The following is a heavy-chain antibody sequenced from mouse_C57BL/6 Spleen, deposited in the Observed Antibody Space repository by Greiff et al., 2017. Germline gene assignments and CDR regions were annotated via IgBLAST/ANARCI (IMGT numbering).Heavy chain of an antibody. CDR2: IYPGDGDT. CDR1: GYAFSSSW. V-gene: IGHV1-82*01. J-gene: IGHJ4*01. D-gene: IGHD2-3*01. CDR3: ARFYDGYDYAMDY. Sequence: QVQLQQSGPELVKPGASVKISCKASGYAFSSSWMNWVKQRPGKGLEWIGRIYPGDGDTNYNGKFKGKATLTADKSSSTAYMQLSSLTSEDSAVYFGARFYDGYDYAMDYWGQGTSVTVSS.